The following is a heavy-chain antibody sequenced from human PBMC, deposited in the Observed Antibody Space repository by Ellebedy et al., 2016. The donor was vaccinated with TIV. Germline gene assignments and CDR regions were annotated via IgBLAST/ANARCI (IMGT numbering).Heavy chain of an antibody. D-gene: IGHD4-17*01. CDR2: IYSGGGT. Sequence: GESLKISCTVSGFAVNTYGMSWVRQAPGKGLEWVSIIYSGGGTYYADSVKGRFTISRDNSKNTLYLQMNSLRAEDTAVYYCASRPNGDFHFLDYWGQGTLVTVSS. CDR3: ASRPNGDFHFLDY. J-gene: IGHJ4*02. V-gene: IGHV3-66*01. CDR1: GFAVNTYG.